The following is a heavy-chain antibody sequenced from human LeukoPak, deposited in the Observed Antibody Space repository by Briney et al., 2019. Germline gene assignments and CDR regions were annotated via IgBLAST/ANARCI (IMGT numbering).Heavy chain of an antibody. CDR2: ISSSSSYI. V-gene: IGHV3-21*01. J-gene: IGHJ4*02. CDR3: ARDLYYDSRAYYFDY. Sequence: GGSLRLSCAASGFTFSSYNMNWVRQAPGKGLEWVSSISSSSSYIYYADSLKGRFTISRDNAKNSPYLQMNSLRAEDTAVYYCARDLYYDSRAYYFDYWGQGILVTVSS. CDR1: GFTFSSYN. D-gene: IGHD3-22*01.